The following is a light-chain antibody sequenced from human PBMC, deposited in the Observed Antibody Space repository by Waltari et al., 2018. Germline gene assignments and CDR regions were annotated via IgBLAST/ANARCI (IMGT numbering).Light chain of an antibody. CDR2: GAS. CDR3: QQYNNWPQT. J-gene: IGKJ1*01. CDR1: QTVSIN. Sequence: EILMTQSPAALSVSPGERATLSCRASQTVSINLAWYQQKPGQAPRLLIYGASTRATGIPARFSGSGSGTEFTLTISSMQSEDFAVYHCQQYNNWPQTFGQGTKVEIK. V-gene: IGKV3-15*01.